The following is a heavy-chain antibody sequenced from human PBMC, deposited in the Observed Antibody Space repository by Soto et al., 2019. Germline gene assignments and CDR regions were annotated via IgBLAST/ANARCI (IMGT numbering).Heavy chain of an antibody. CDR1: GGSISSYY. V-gene: IGHV4-59*01. J-gene: IGHJ6*03. CDR3: ATSKVPYSTEERMYYYYYMDV. D-gene: IGHD6-13*01. Sequence: PSGTLSLTCTVSGGSISSYYWSWIRQPPGKGLEWIGYIYYSGSTNYNPSLKSRVTISVDTSKNQFSLKLSSVTAADTAVYYCATSKVPYSTEERMYYYYYMDVWGKGTLVTVSS. CDR2: IYYSGST.